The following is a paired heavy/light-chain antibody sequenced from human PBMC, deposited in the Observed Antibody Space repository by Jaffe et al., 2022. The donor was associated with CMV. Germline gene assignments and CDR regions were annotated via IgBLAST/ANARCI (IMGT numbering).Light chain of an antibody. CDR2: GAS. CDR1: QTVTNSY. V-gene: IGKV3-20*01. J-gene: IGKJ1*01. Sequence: EIVLTQSPGILSLSPGEGATLSCRASQTVTNSYLAWYQQKPGQAPRLLIYGASSRATGIPDSFSGGGSGTDFTLTISRLEPEDFAVYYCQQYGTSMWTFGQGTKVEIK. CDR3: QQYGTSMWT.
Heavy chain of an antibody. V-gene: IGHV4-39*01. CDR2: IYYSGST. D-gene: IGHD6-13*01. J-gene: IGHJ5*02. CDR3: ANTWYYKVT. Sequence: QLQLQESGPGLVKPSETLSLTCTVSGGSISSSYYYWGWIRQPPGKGLESIGSIYYSGSTSYNPSLESRVSISVDTSKNQFSLRLTSVTAADTAVYYCANTWYYKVTWGQGTLVTVSS. CDR1: GGSISSSYYY.